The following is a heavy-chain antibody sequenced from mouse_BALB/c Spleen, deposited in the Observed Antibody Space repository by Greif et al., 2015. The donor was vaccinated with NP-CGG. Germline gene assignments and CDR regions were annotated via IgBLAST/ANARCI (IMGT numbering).Heavy chain of an antibody. CDR2: INPYNDGT. V-gene: IGHV1-14*01. D-gene: IGHD2-4*01. CDR3: ARSYDYLRYYYAMDY. J-gene: IGHJ4*01. CDR1: GYTFTSYV. Sequence: VQLQQSGPELVKPGASVKMSCKASGYTFTSYVMHWVKQKPGQGLEWIGYINPYNDGTKYNEKFKGKATLTSDKSSSTAYMELSSLTSEDSAVYYCARSYDYLRYYYAMDYWGQGTSVTVSS.